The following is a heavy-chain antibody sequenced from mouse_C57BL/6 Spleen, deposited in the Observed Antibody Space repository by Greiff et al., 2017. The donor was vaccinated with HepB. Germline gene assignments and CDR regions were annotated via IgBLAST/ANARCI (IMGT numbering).Heavy chain of an antibody. CDR2: IDPETGGT. D-gene: IGHD4-1*01. J-gene: IGHJ2*01. Sequence: QVQLKQSGAELVRPGASVTLSCKASGYTFTDYEMHWVKQTPVHGLEWIGAIDPETGGTAYNQKFKGKATLTADKSSSTAYMALRSLTSEDSAVYYCTRLGRDYWGQGTTLIVSS. V-gene: IGHV1-15*01. CDR1: GYTFTDYE. CDR3: TRLGRDY.